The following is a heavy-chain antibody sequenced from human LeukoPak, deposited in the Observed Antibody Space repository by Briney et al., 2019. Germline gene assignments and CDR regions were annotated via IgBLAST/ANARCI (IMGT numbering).Heavy chain of an antibody. J-gene: IGHJ6*04. CDR1: GFTFSTYE. CDR2: ISSSGSTI. D-gene: IGHD3-10*02. Sequence: GGSLRLSCAASGFTFSTYEMNWVRQAPGKGLEWISYISSSGSTIYYADSVKGRFTISRDNAKNSLYLQMNSLRAEDTAVYYCAELGITMIGGVWGKGTTVTISS. V-gene: IGHV3-48*03. CDR3: AELGITMIGGV.